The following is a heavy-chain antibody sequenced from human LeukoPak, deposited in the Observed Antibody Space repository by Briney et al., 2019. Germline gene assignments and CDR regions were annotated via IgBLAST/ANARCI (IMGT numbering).Heavy chain of an antibody. V-gene: IGHV1-69*04. Sequence: SVKVSCKASGGTFSSYAISWVRQAPGQGLEWMGRIIPILGIANYAQKFQGRVTITADKSTSTAYMELSSLRSEDTAVYYCAREYYYDSSGYYPLFDCWGQGTLVTVSS. D-gene: IGHD3-22*01. J-gene: IGHJ4*02. CDR3: AREYYYDSSGYYPLFDC. CDR2: IIPILGIA. CDR1: GGTFSSYA.